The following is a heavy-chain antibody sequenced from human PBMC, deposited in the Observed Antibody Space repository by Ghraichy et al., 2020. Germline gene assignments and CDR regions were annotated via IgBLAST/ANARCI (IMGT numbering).Heavy chain of an antibody. CDR2: ISGSGGST. V-gene: IGHV3-23*01. D-gene: IGHD6-19*01. CDR3: AKDVGVAVAGTIDY. CDR1: GFTFSSYA. J-gene: IGHJ4*02. Sequence: GALRLSCAASGFTFSSYAMSWVRQAPGKGLEWVSAISGSGGSTYYADSVKGRFTISRDNSKNTLYLQMNSLRAEDTAVYYCAKDVGVAVAGTIDYWGQGTLVTVSS.